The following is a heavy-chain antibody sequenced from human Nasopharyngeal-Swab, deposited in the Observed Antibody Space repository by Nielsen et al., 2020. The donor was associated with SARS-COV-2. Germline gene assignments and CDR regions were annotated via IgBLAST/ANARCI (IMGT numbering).Heavy chain of an antibody. Sequence: SVKVSCKASGGTFSSYAISWVRQAPGQGLEWMGGITPIFGTANYAQKFQGRVTITADESTSTAYMELSSLRSEDTAVYYCARISAAPPPYYGMDVWGQGTTVTVSS. CDR2: ITPIFGTA. V-gene: IGHV1-69*13. J-gene: IGHJ6*02. D-gene: IGHD6-13*01. CDR1: GGTFSSYA. CDR3: ARISAAPPPYYGMDV.